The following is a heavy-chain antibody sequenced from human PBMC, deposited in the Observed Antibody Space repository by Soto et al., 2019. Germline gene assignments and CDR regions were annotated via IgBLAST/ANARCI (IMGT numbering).Heavy chain of an antibody. V-gene: IGHV4-30-2*01. D-gene: IGHD3-22*01. J-gene: IGHJ2*01. CDR2: IYHSGST. Sequence: QLQLQESGSGLVKPSQTLSLTCAVSGGSISSGGYSWSWIRQPPGKGLEWIGYIYHSGSTYYNPSLKSRVTISVDRSKNQFSLKLSSVTAADTAVYYCARGGGDYYDSSGYYPAKYWYFDLWGRGTLVTVSS. CDR1: GGSISSGGYS. CDR3: ARGGGDYYDSSGYYPAKYWYFDL.